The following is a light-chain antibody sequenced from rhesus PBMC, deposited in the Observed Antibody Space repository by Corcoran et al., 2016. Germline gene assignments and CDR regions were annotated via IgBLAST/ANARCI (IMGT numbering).Light chain of an antibody. CDR2: EAS. CDR1: QGITND. J-gene: IGKJ2*01. V-gene: IGKV1-25*01. CDR3: QHYYSAPYS. Sequence: DIQMTQSPSSLSASVGDRVTITCRASQGITNDLAWYQQKPGQTPKLLIYEASTLQGGIPSRFVGLGSGTDFTLTISSLQSEDCATYYCQHYYSAPYSFGQGTKVEIK.